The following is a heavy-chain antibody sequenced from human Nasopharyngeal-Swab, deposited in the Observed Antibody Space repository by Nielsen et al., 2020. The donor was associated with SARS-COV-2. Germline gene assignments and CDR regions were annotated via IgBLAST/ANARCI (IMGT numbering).Heavy chain of an antibody. D-gene: IGHD6-19*01. CDR3: ARDGVAGTDYYYMDV. J-gene: IGHJ6*03. V-gene: IGHV3-72*01. CDR2: TRNKANSYTT. Sequence: ARQAPGKGLEWVGRTRNKANSYTTEYAASVKGRFTISRDDSKNSLYLQMNSLKTEDTAVYYCARDGVAGTDYYYMDVWGKGTTVTVSS.